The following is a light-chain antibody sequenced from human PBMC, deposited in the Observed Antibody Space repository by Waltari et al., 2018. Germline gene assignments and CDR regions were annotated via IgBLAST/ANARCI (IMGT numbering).Light chain of an antibody. CDR3: HQRSLWPWT. CDR1: QTVSTY. CDR2: DAS. V-gene: IGKV3-11*01. J-gene: IGKJ1*01. Sequence: IVLTQSPATLSLSPGERATLSCRARQTVSTYLAWFQQKPGQAPRLLIYDASNRAPGIPARFSGSGSGTDFSLTISSLEPEDFAVYYCHQRSLWPWTFGQGTKVAIK.